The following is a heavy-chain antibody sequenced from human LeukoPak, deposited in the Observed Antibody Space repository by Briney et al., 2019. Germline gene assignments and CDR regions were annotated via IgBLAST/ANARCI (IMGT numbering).Heavy chain of an antibody. Sequence: PSETLSLTCAVHGGSFSGYYWSWIRQPPGKGLEWIGEINHSGSTNYNPSLKSRVTISVDTSKNQFSLKLSSVTAADTAVYYCARGPYYYGSGSYPWGQGTLVTVSS. CDR2: INHSGST. V-gene: IGHV4-34*01. D-gene: IGHD3-10*01. CDR1: GGSFSGYY. CDR3: ARGPYYYGSGSYP. J-gene: IGHJ4*02.